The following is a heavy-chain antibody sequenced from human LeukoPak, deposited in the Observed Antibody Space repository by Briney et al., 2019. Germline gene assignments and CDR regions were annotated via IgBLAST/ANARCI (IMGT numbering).Heavy chain of an antibody. CDR1: GGSISSTSYY. CDR2: LYYGGAN. V-gene: IGHV4-39*07. D-gene: IGHD2-15*01. CDR3: ARDWDIRAFDI. J-gene: IGHJ3*02. Sequence: PSETLSLTCTVSGGSISSTSYYWGWIRQPPGKGLEWIGSLYYGGANYYNPSLKSRITISGDTSKNQFYLRLISVTAADTAVYYCARDWDIRAFDIWGQGTMVTVSS.